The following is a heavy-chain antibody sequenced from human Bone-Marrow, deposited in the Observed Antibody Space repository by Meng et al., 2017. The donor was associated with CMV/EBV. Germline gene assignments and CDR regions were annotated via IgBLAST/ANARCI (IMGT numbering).Heavy chain of an antibody. Sequence: GESLKISCAASGFTFSSYDMHWVRQATGKGLEWVSAIGTAGDTYYPGSVKGRFTISRDNSKNTVYLQMNSLRAEDTAVYYCAKEREWEGYCRNGVCWSEYSSGWYDSWGQGTLVTVSS. CDR3: AKEREWEGYCRNGVCWSEYSSGWYDS. CDR1: GFTFSSYD. J-gene: IGHJ5*02. D-gene: IGHD2-8*01. V-gene: IGHV3-13*01. CDR2: IGTAGDT.